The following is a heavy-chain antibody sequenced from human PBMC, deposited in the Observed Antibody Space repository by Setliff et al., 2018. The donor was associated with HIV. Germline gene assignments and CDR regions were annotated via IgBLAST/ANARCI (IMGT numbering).Heavy chain of an antibody. CDR1: GGSFSGYY. CDR2: INYGRTT. CDR3: ARVYYDLLTAEAANFDY. D-gene: IGHD3-9*01. J-gene: IGHJ4*02. Sequence: KPSETLSLTCAVYGGSFSGYYWSWIRQSPGKGLEWIGEINYGRTTNYNPSLESRVTISVDTSKNQFSLRMKSVNAGDTGKYYCARVYYDLLTAEAANFDYWGQGTLVTVS. V-gene: IGHV4-34*01.